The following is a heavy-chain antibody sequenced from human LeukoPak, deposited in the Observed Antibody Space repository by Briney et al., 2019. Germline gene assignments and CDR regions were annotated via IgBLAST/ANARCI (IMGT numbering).Heavy chain of an antibody. V-gene: IGHV4-61*02. J-gene: IGHJ4*02. Sequence: SETLSLTCTVSGGSISSGNYYWSWIRQPAGKGLEWIGRIWADGAPTYRPSLKSRVTISVDTSKNQFSLRLSSVTAADTAVYYCARGRNSRGYQFMGFDSWGQGTLVTVSS. CDR2: IWADGAP. CDR1: GGSISSGNYY. D-gene: IGHD3-22*01. CDR3: ARGRNSRGYQFMGFDS.